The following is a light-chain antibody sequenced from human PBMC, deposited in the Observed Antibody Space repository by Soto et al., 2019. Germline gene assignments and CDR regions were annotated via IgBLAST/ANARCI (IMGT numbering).Light chain of an antibody. J-gene: IGLJ1*01. CDR1: TSNIATYG. Sequence: QSVLTQPPSVSGAPGQKVSIACTGSTSNIATYGVHWYQDLPGSAPKLLIYGSKNRPSGVPDRFSGSKSDTSASLAITGLQAEDYADYYCHAYDIRTDASLFGSGTNFTVL. CDR3: HAYDIRTDASL. CDR2: GSK. V-gene: IGLV1-40*01.